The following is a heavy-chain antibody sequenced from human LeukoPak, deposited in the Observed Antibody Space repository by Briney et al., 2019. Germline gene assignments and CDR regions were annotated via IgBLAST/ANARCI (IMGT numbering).Heavy chain of an antibody. Sequence: GRSPRLSCSASGFTFSSYAMHWVRQAPGKGLEYVSAISSNGGSTCYADSVKGRFTISRDNSKNTLYLQMSSLRAEDTAVYYCVNDREYCSGGSCYLFDYWGQGTLVTVSS. CDR2: ISSNGGST. CDR1: GFTFSSYA. CDR3: VNDREYCSGGSCYLFDY. V-gene: IGHV3-64D*06. D-gene: IGHD2-15*01. J-gene: IGHJ4*02.